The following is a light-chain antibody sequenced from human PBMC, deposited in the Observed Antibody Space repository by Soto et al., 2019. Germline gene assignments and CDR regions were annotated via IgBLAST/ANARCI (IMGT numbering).Light chain of an antibody. Sequence: IVLTQSPGTLSLSPGERATLSCRTSQSVNSRYLAWYQQRPGQAPGLLIYAASSRPTGIPDRFSGSGSGTDFTLTISSLEPEDFAVYYCQKYGSSPPFSFGPGTRLEIK. CDR1: QSVNSRY. CDR3: QKYGSSPPFS. CDR2: AAS. V-gene: IGKV3-20*01. J-gene: IGKJ5*01.